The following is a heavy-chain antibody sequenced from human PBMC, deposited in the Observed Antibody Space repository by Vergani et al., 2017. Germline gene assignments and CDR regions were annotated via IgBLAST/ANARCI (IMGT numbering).Heavy chain of an antibody. CDR3: ASRGGAVTTNYYYGMDV. D-gene: IGHD4-17*01. CDR2: ISSSSSYI. CDR1: GFTFSSYS. J-gene: IGHJ6*02. Sequence: EVQLVESGGGLVKPGGSLRLSCAASGFTFSSYSMNWVRQAPGKGLEWVSSISSSSSYIYYADSVKGRFTISRDNAKNSLYLQMNSLRAEDTAVYYCASRGGAVTTNYYYGMDVWGQGTTVTVSS. V-gene: IGHV3-21*01.